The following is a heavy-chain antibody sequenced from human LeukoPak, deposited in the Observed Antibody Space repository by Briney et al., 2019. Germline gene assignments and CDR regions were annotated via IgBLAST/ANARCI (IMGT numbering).Heavy chain of an antibody. D-gene: IGHD4-17*01. V-gene: IGHV4-30-4*01. Sequence: SQTLSLTCTVSGGSISSGDYYWSWIRQPPGKGLEWIGYIYYSGSTYYNPSLKSRVTISVDTSKNQFSLKLSSVTAADTAVYYCARETPYGDYTYYFDHWGQGTLVTVSS. CDR2: IYYSGST. J-gene: IGHJ4*02. CDR1: GGSISSGDYY. CDR3: ARETPYGDYTYYFDH.